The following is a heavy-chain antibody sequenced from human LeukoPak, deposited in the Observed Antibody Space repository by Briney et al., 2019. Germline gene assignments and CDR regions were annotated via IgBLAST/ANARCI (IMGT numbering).Heavy chain of an antibody. J-gene: IGHJ6*02. V-gene: IGHV1-18*01. CDR2: ISAYNGNT. CDR1: GYTFTSYG. CDR3: ARVQNLVGATFRYYYYYGVDV. D-gene: IGHD1-26*01. Sequence: GASVKVSCKASGYTFTSYGISWVRQAPGQGLEWMGWISAYNGNTNYAQKLQGRVTMTTDTSTSTAYMELRSLRSDDTAVYYCARVQNLVGATFRYYYYYGVDVWGQGTPVTVSS.